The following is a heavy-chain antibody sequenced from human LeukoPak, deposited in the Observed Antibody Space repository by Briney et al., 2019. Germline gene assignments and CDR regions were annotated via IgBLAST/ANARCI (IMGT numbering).Heavy chain of an antibody. Sequence: KPSETLSLTCAVYGGSLSGYYWSWIRQPPGKGLEWIGEINHSGSTNYNPSLKSRVTISVDTSKNQFSLKLSSVTAADTAVYYCARGQDTAMVADYWGQGTLVTVSS. V-gene: IGHV4-34*01. CDR2: INHSGST. D-gene: IGHD5-18*01. CDR1: GGSLSGYY. J-gene: IGHJ4*02. CDR3: ARGQDTAMVADY.